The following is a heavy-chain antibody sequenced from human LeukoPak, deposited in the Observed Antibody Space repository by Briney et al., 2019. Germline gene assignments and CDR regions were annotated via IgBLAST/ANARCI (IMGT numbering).Heavy chain of an antibody. CDR3: TTDPLIAVAGSFDY. Sequence: GGSLRLSCAASGFTFSYYWMTWVRQAPGKGLEWVGRIKSKTDGGTTDYAAPVKGRFTISRDDSKNTLYLQMNSLKTEDTAVYYCTTDPLIAVAGSFDYWGQGTLVTVSS. V-gene: IGHV3-15*01. J-gene: IGHJ4*02. D-gene: IGHD6-19*01. CDR1: GFTFSYYW. CDR2: IKSKTDGGTT.